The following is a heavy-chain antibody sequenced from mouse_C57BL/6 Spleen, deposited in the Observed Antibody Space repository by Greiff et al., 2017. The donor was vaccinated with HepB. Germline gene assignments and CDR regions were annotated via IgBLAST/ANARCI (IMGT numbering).Heavy chain of an antibody. Sequence: EVQRVESGAELVRPGASVKLSCTASGFNIKDYYMHWVKQRPEQGLEWIGRIDPEDGDTEYAPKFQGKATMTADTSSNTAYLQLSSLTSEDTAVYYCTTGVYYGYANYAMGYWGQGASVTVAS. J-gene: IGHJ4*01. CDR1: GFNIKDYY. CDR2: IDPEDGDT. CDR3: TTGVYYGYANYAMGY. D-gene: IGHD2-2*01. V-gene: IGHV14-1*01.